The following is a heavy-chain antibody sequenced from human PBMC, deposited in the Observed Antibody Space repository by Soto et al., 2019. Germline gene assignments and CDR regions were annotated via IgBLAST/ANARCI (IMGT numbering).Heavy chain of an antibody. CDR3: ARYGAAARRGDSYYYYYYMDV. CDR1: GGTFSSYT. CDR2: IIPILGIA. Sequence: QVQLVQSGAEVKKPGSSVKVSCKASGGTFSSYTISWVRQAPGPGLEWMGRIIPILGIANYAQKFQGRVTVTADKSTSTASRELSRLRSEDTAVYYCARYGAAARRGDSYYYYYYMDVWGKGTTVTVSS. J-gene: IGHJ6*03. V-gene: IGHV1-69*02. D-gene: IGHD6-6*01.